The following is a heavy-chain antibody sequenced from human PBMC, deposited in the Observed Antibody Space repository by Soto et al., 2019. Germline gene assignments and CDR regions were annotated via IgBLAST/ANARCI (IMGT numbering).Heavy chain of an antibody. CDR3: ARDCSGGSCYSLSY. CDR1: GFTFSSYA. D-gene: IGHD2-15*01. Sequence: PGGSLRLSCAASGFTFSSYAMSWVRQAPGKGLEWVSAISGSGGSTYYADSVKGRFTISRDNAKNSLYLQMNSLRAEDTAVYYCARDCSGGSCYSLSYWGQGTLVTVSS. J-gene: IGHJ4*02. CDR2: ISGSGGST. V-gene: IGHV3-23*01.